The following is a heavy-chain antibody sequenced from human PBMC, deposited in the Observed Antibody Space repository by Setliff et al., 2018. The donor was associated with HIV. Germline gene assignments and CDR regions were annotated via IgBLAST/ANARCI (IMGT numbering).Heavy chain of an antibody. CDR1: GGSISSGDYY. Sequence: PSETLSLTCTVSGGSISSGDYYWSWIRQPPGKGLEWIGYIYYSGSTYYNPSLKSRVIMSVDTSKNQFSLKLSSVTAADTAFYYCARGFSGDYLFTGYLDVWGKGTTVTVSS. J-gene: IGHJ6*03. D-gene: IGHD3-22*01. V-gene: IGHV4-30-4*08. CDR3: ARGFSGDYLFTGYLDV. CDR2: IYYSGST.